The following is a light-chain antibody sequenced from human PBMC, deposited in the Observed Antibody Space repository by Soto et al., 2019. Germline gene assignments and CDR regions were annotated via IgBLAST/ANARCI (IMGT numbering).Light chain of an antibody. Sequence: DIQMTPSPSTLSASVGDRVSITCRASQSISNWLAWYQQTPGTAPKLLIYHASSLESGVPSRFSGSGSGTEFTLTISSLQPDDFATYYCQQYNSYSFGQGTKVDIK. V-gene: IGKV1-5*01. CDR3: QQYNSYS. J-gene: IGKJ1*01. CDR1: QSISNW. CDR2: HAS.